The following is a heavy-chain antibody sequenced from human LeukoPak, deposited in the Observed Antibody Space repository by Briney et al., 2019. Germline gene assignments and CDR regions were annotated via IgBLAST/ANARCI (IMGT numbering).Heavy chain of an antibody. CDR1: GGSFSGYY. J-gene: IGHJ4*02. CDR3: ARDPYCSSTSCSD. Sequence: SETLSLTCAVYGGSFSGYYWSWIRQPPGKGLEWIGSIYYSGSTYYNPSLKSRVTISVDTSKNQFSLKLSSVTAADTAVYYCARDPYCSSTSCSDWGQGTLVTVSS. CDR2: IYYSGST. D-gene: IGHD2-2*01. V-gene: IGHV4-34*01.